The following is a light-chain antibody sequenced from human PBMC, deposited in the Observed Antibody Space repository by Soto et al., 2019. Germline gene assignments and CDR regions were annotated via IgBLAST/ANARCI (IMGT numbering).Light chain of an antibody. V-gene: IGKV1-8*01. J-gene: IGKJ4*01. CDR1: QGISSY. CDR2: AAS. Sequence: AIRMTQSPSSFSASTGDRVTITCRASQGISSYLAWYQQKPGKAPKLLIYAASTLQSGVPSRFSGSGSGTDFTLTISCLQYEDFATYYCQQYYSYPLTFGGGTTV. CDR3: QQYYSYPLT.